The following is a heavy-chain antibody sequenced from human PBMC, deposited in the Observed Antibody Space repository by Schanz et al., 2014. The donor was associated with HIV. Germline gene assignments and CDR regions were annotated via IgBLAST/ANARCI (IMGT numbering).Heavy chain of an antibody. V-gene: IGHV3-30*07. D-gene: IGHD2-8*01. J-gene: IGHJ6*02. CDR1: GFTFSSYG. Sequence: VQLVESGGGLVKPGGSLRLSCAASGFTFSSYGMHWARQAPGKGLEGMAVISHDGSKKYYADSVQGRFTISRDNAKNSLYLQMNSLRAEDTAVYSCANSGYCTSGVCYTRGNGVDVWGQGTTVTVSS. CDR3: ANSGYCTSGVCYTRGNGVDV. CDR2: ISHDGSKK.